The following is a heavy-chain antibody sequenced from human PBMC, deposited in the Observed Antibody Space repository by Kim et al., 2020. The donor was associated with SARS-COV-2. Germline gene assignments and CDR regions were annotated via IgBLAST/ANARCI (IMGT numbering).Heavy chain of an antibody. V-gene: IGHV1-58*01. CDR3: AADNIDYYDSSGYYNWFDP. CDR2: IVVGSGNT. CDR1: GFTFTSSA. J-gene: IGHJ5*02. D-gene: IGHD3-22*01. Sequence: SVKVSCKASGFTFTSSAVQWVRQARGKRLEWIGWIVVGSGNTNYAQKFQERVTITRDMSTSTAYMELSSLRSEDTAVYYCAADNIDYYDSSGYYNWFDPWGQGTLVTVSS.